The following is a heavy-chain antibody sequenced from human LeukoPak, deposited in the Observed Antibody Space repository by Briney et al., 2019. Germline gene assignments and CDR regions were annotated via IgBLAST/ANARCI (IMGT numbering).Heavy chain of an antibody. V-gene: IGHV3-7*03. Sequence: PGGSLRLSCAASGFTFSSYWMSWVRQAPGKGLEWVANIKQDGSEKYYVDSVKGRFTISRDNAKNSLYLQMNSLRAEDTAVYYCAKDRYSSGWPYYFDYWGQGTLVTVSS. J-gene: IGHJ4*02. CDR2: IKQDGSEK. CDR1: GFTFSSYW. D-gene: IGHD6-19*01. CDR3: AKDRYSSGWPYYFDY.